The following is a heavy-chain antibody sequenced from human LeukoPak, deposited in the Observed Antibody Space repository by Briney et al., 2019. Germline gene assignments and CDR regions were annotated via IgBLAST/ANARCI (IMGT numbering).Heavy chain of an antibody. V-gene: IGHV1-69*06. D-gene: IGHD3-10*01. CDR1: GCTFISYV. CDR3: ARTLGCAWFGELPGMDV. J-gene: IGHJ6*04. Sequence: SVKVSCKASGCTFISYVIIWVRQAPGQGLEWMGGTIPICGTSSYAQKFQGRVTIPADKSTTTAYMELSSLRSENTAVSYCARTLGCAWFGELPGMDVCGKGTTVTVSS. CDR2: TIPICGTS.